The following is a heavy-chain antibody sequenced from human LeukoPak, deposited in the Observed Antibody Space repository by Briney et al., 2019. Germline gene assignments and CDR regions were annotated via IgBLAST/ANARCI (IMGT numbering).Heavy chain of an antibody. CDR2: LYSGRST. CDR3: ARRVMASAGTVDY. CDR1: GFTVSSNY. D-gene: IGHD6-13*01. J-gene: IGHJ4*02. Sequence: GGSLRLSCAASGFTVSSNYMSWVRQVPGKGLEWVSVLYSGRSTYYADSVKGRFTISRDNSKNTLYLQMNSLRAEDTAVYYCARRVMASAGTVDYWGQGSLVTVSS. V-gene: IGHV3-53*01.